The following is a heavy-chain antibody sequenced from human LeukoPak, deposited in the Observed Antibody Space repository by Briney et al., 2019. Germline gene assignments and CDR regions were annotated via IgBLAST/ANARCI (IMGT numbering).Heavy chain of an antibody. J-gene: IGHJ4*02. Sequence: SETLSLTCTVSGGSISSYYWSWIRQPPGKGLEWIGYIYYSGSTNYNPSLKSRVTISVDTSKNQFSLKLSSVTAADTAVYYCARVGHDYSNYAYFDYWGQGTLVTVSS. CDR2: IYYSGST. D-gene: IGHD4-11*01. CDR1: GGSISSYY. V-gene: IGHV4-59*01. CDR3: ARVGHDYSNYAYFDY.